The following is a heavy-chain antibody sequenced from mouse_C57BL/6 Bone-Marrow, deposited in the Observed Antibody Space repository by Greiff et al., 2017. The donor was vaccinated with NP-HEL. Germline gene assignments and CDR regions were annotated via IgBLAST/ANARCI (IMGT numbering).Heavy chain of an antibody. Sequence: VQLQQPGAELVKPGASVKLSCKASGYTFTSYWMHWVKQRPEQGLEWIGRIDPANGNTKYAPKFQGKATITADTSSNTAYLQLSSLTSEDTAIYYCARKETTFFDYWGQGTTLTVSS. J-gene: IGHJ2*01. D-gene: IGHD5-5*01. V-gene: IGHV14-3*01. CDR2: IDPANGNT. CDR1: GYTFTSYW. CDR3: ARKETTFFDY.